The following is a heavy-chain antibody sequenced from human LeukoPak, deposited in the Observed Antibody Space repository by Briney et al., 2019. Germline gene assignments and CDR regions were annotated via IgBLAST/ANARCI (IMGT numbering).Heavy chain of an antibody. Sequence: SETLSLTCAVYGGSFSGYYWSWIRQPPGKGLEWIGEINHSGSTNYNPSLKSRVTISVGTSKNQFSLKLSSVTAADTAVYYCARFRYSGYDWLDYWGQGTLVTVSS. CDR2: INHSGST. J-gene: IGHJ4*02. CDR1: GGSFSGYY. D-gene: IGHD5-12*01. V-gene: IGHV4-34*01. CDR3: ARFRYSGYDWLDY.